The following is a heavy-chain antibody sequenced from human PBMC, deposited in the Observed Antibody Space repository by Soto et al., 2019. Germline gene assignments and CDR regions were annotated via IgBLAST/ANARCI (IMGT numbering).Heavy chain of an antibody. V-gene: IGHV4-31*03. Sequence: SETLSLTCTVSGGSISSGGYYWSWIRQHPGKGLEWIGYIYYSGSTYYNPSLKSRVTISVDTSKNQFSLKLSSVTAADTAVYYCASLYYYDSSGLYYFDYWGQGTLVTVSS. J-gene: IGHJ4*02. D-gene: IGHD3-22*01. CDR1: GGSISSGGYY. CDR3: ASLYYYDSSGLYYFDY. CDR2: IYYSGST.